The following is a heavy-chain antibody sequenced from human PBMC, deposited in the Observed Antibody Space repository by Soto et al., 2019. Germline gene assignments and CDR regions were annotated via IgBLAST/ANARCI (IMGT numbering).Heavy chain of an antibody. D-gene: IGHD6-19*01. CDR2: IYWDDDK. Sequence: QITLKESGPTLVKPTQTLTLTCTFSGFSLCFTRMAVGWIRQPPGKALEWLAVIYWDDDKRYNPFLKSRLTITKDTSKNQLVRTMSIRDPVDTARYYLAHILVAGLGYYFDYWGQGTLVTVSS. V-gene: IGHV2-5*02. CDR3: AHILVAGLGYYFDY. J-gene: IGHJ4*02. CDR1: GFSLCFTRMA.